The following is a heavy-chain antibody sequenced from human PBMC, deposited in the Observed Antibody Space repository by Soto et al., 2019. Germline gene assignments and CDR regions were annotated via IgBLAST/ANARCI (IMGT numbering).Heavy chain of an antibody. D-gene: IGHD6-13*01. Sequence: GGSLRLSCAASGFTFSSYAMHWVRQAPGKGLEWVAVISYDGSNKYYADSVKGRFTISRDTSKNTLYLQMNSLRAEDTAVYYCARDPGRLGYSSSDYYYMDVWGKGTTVTVSS. CDR2: ISYDGSNK. CDR3: ARDPGRLGYSSSDYYYMDV. V-gene: IGHV3-30*04. J-gene: IGHJ6*03. CDR1: GFTFSSYA.